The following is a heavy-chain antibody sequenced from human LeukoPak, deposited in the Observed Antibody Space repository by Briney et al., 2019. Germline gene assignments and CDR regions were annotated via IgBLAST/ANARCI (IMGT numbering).Heavy chain of an antibody. CDR2: IRSKIHDGTT. V-gene: IGHV3-49*04. J-gene: IGHJ4*02. D-gene: IGHD3-10*01. CDR3: SRGQLNPYGPEFDY. CDR1: GFNFGDYN. Sequence: GRSLILSCTASGFNFGDYNMNWVRQAPGKGLEWVGYIRSKIHDGTTGYAASVKGRFTISRDDSESIAYLQMTSLKTEDTAVYYCSRGQLNPYGPEFDYWGQGALVTVSS.